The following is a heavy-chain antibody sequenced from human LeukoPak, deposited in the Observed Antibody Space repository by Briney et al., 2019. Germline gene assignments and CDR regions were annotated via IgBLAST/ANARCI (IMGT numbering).Heavy chain of an antibody. D-gene: IGHD2-2*01. Sequence: ASVKVSCKASGYTFTSYGISWVRQAPGQGLEWMGWISAYNGNTNYAQKLQGRVTMTTDTSTSTAYMELRSLRSDDTAVYYCARDRTRDQLLRSVDWFDPWGQGTLVTVCS. J-gene: IGHJ5*02. CDR1: GYTFTSYG. CDR2: ISAYNGNT. V-gene: IGHV1-18*01. CDR3: ARDRTRDQLLRSVDWFDP.